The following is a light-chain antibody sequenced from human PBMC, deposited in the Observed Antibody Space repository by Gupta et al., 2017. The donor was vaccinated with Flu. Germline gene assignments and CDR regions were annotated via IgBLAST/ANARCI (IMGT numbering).Light chain of an antibody. CDR1: ALIRQY. CDR3: QSADRSGGTFPV. Sequence: QTARITCSGEALIRQYDDWYHQKPGQAPAMVLDYDTERPSGVHARFSCASACTVATFILSGGQAEDEADDYCQSADRSGGTFPVFGGGTQMTVL. CDR2: YDT. J-gene: IGLJ7*01. V-gene: IGLV3-25*03.